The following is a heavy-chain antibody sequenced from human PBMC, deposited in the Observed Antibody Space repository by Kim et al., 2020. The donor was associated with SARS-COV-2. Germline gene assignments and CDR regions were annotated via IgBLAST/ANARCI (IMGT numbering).Heavy chain of an antibody. CDR2: ISYDGSNK. Sequence: GGSLRLSCAASGFTFSSYGMHWVRQAPGKGLEWVAVISYDGSNKYYADSVKGRFTISRDNSKNTLYLQMNSLRAEDTAVYYCAKDMYSGIGYGSGSYDYWGQGTLVTVSS. CDR3: AKDMYSGIGYGSGSYDY. D-gene: IGHD3-10*01. CDR1: GFTFSSYG. V-gene: IGHV3-30*18. J-gene: IGHJ4*02.